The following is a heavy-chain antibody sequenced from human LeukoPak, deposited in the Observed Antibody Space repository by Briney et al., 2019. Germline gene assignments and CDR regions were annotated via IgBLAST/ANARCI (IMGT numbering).Heavy chain of an antibody. V-gene: IGHV3-21*01. Sequence: PGGSLRLSCAASGFTFSSYSMNWVRQAPGKGLEWVSSISISSSYIYYADSVKGRFNISRDNAKTSLYLQMNSLRAEDTAVYYCARDPSRYYMDVWGKGPTVTVYS. CDR3: ARDPSRYYMDV. CDR2: ISISSSYI. CDR1: GFTFSSYS. J-gene: IGHJ6*03.